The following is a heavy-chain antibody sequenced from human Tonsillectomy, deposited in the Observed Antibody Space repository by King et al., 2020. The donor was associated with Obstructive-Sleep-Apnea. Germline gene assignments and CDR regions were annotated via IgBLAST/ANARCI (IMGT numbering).Heavy chain of an antibody. J-gene: IGHJ4*02. Sequence: VQLVESGGGVVQPGGSLRLSCAASRFTFSSYGMHWVRQAPGKGLEWVAFIRYDGSNKYYADSVKGRFTISRDNSKNTLYLQMNSLRAEDTAVYYCAKGGYSYGYFDYWGQGTLVTVSS. CDR3: AKGGYSYGYFDY. D-gene: IGHD5-18*01. CDR2: IRYDGSNK. CDR1: RFTFSSYG. V-gene: IGHV3-30*02.